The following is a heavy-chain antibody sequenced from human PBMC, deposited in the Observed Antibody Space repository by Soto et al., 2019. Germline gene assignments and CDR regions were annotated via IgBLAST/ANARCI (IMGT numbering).Heavy chain of an antibody. CDR1: GFSISSYY. Sequence: SETLSLTCTVSGFSISSYYWSWIRQPPGKGLEWIGYIYYSGSTNYNPSLKSRVTISVDTSKNQFSLKLSSVTAADTAVYYCARDRSYDDFWSGYYPSYGMDVWGQGTTVTVSS. CDR3: ARDRSYDDFWSGYYPSYGMDV. D-gene: IGHD3-3*01. V-gene: IGHV4-59*01. CDR2: IYYSGST. J-gene: IGHJ6*02.